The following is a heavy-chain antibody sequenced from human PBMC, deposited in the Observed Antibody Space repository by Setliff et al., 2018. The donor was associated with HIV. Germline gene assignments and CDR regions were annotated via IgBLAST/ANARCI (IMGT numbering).Heavy chain of an antibody. Sequence: SETLSLTCTVSGGSISSYYWSWIRQPPGKGLEWIGYIYYSGSTNYNPSLKSRVTISVDTSKNQFSLKLSSVTAADTAVYYCARGDPYYYDSSGYLDYWGQGTLVTVTS. CDR1: GGSISSYY. V-gene: IGHV4-59*01. CDR3: ARGDPYYYDSSGYLDY. CDR2: IYYSGST. D-gene: IGHD3-22*01. J-gene: IGHJ4*02.